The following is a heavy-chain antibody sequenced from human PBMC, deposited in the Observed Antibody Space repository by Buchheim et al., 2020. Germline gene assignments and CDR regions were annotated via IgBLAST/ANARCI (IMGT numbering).Heavy chain of an antibody. Sequence: QVQLRESGPTQVKSSGTLSLTCAVSGVSVSSENWWNWVRQAPGQEMQWIGEIYHGGSTNSRPSLESRLTMSVDTSKNQVFLRLTSVTAADTGVYYCARAPHYYNSVSPEFDSWGQG. J-gene: IGHJ4*02. CDR1: GVSVSSENW. D-gene: IGHD3-10*01. V-gene: IGHV4-4*02. CDR2: IYHGGST. CDR3: ARAPHYYNSVSPEFDS.